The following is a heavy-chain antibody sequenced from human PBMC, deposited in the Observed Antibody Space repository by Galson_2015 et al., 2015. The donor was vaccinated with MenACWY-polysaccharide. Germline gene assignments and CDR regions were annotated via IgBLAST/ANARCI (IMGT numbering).Heavy chain of an antibody. CDR3: ARGGRDDDSGYWFDP. CDR2: ISAYNGNT. CDR1: GYTFTSYG. D-gene: IGHD6-25*01. J-gene: IGHJ5*02. V-gene: IGHV1-18*01. Sequence: SVKVSCKASGYTFTSYGISWVRQAPGQGLEWMGWISAYNGNTNYAQKLQGRVTMTTNTSTSTAYMELRSLRYDDTAVYYCARGGRDDDSGYWFDPWGQGTLVTVSS.